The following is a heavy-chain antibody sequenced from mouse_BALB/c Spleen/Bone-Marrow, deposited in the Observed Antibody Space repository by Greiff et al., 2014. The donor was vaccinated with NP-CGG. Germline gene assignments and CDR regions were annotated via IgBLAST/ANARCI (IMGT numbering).Heavy chain of an antibody. D-gene: IGHD2-10*02. V-gene: IGHV7-1*02. J-gene: IGHJ3*01. CDR1: GFTFSDFY. CDR2: SRNKAKYYTT. CDR3: ARDVGYGNYFVY. Sequence: VQRVESGGGLVQPGDSLRLSCATSGFTFSDFYMEWVRQPPGKRLEWIAASRNKAKYYTTEYSASVKGRFIVSRDTSQSVLYLQMNALRAEDTAIYYCARDVGYGNYFVYWGQGTLVTVSA.